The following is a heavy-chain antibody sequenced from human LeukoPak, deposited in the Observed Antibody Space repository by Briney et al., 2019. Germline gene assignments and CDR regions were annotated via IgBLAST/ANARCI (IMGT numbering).Heavy chain of an antibody. CDR1: GYTFTSYY. V-gene: IGHV1-46*01. CDR3: ASGGGKLEWFDP. J-gene: IGHJ5*02. CDR2: INPSGGST. D-gene: IGHD3-16*01. Sequence: ASVKVSCKASGYTFTSYYMHWVRQAPGQGLEWMGIINPSGGSTSYAQKFQGRVTMTRDMSTSTVYMELSSLRSEDTAVYYCASGGGKLEWFDPWGQGTLVTVSS.